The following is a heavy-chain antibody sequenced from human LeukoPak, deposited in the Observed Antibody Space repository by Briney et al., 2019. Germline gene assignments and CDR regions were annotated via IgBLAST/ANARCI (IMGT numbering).Heavy chain of an antibody. CDR3: ARAHDSSEEPNWYFDL. D-gene: IGHD3-3*01. CDR2: IGTAGDT. CDR1: GFTFSSYD. Sequence: PGGSLRLSCAASGFTFSSYDMHWVRQATGKGLEWVSAIGTAGDTYYPGSVKGRFTTSRENAKNSLYLQMNSLRAGDTAVYYCARAHDSSEEPNWYFDLWGRGTLVTVSS. J-gene: IGHJ2*01. V-gene: IGHV3-13*01.